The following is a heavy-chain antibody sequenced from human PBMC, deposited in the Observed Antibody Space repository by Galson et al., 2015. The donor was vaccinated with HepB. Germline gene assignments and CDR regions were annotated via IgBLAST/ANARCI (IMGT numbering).Heavy chain of an antibody. CDR3: ARGDGYNRRFDY. J-gene: IGHJ4*02. V-gene: IGHV4-31*03. CDR2: VYDTGST. Sequence: TLSLTCTVSGDSIRNSGYSWTWIRHHPGKGLEWLGSVYDTGSTYYNPSLKSRLTFSVNTSHNQFSLTLNSVTAADTAVYFCARGDGYNRRFDYWGQGTLVTVSS. D-gene: IGHD5-24*01. CDR1: GDSIRNSGYS.